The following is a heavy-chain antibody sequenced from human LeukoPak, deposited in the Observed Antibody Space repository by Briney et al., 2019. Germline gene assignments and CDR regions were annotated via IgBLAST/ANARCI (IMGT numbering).Heavy chain of an antibody. V-gene: IGHV3-11*01. D-gene: IGHD3-9*01. CDR1: GFTFSDNY. CDR3: ARDGVLRYFDWQNNWFDP. J-gene: IGHJ5*02. CDR2: ISSSGSTI. Sequence: GGSLRLSCAASGFTFSDNYMSWIRQAPGKGLEWVSYISSSGSTIYYADSVKGRFTISRDNAKNSLYLQMNSLRSDDTAVYYCARDGVLRYFDWQNNWFDPWGQGTLVTVSS.